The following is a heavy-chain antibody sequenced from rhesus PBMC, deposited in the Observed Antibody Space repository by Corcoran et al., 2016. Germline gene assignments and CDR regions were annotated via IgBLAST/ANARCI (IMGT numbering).Heavy chain of an antibody. J-gene: IGHJ5-1*01. CDR3: ARDLGYTNRFDV. CDR1: GYSISSGYY. V-gene: IGHV4-122*02. D-gene: IGHD2-39*02. CDR2: ITYSGSN. Sequence: QVQLQESGPGLVKPSETLSLTCAVSGYSISSGYYWRWIRQPPGKGLEWIGYITYSGSNSYNPALKSRVTIARDTSKNQFSLKLSSVTAADPAVYYCARDLGYTNRFDVWGPGVLVTVSS.